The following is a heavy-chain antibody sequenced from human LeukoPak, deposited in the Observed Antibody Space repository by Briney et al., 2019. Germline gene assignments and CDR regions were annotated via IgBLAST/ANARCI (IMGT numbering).Heavy chain of an antibody. CDR3: SRGFMIVTRWLFDY. J-gene: IGHJ4*02. D-gene: IGHD3-22*01. CDR1: GFTFGDYA. CDR2: IRSQYYGGTT. V-gene: IGHV3-49*03. Sequence: PGGSLRLSCTASGFTFGDYAMNWFRQAPGKGLEWVGFIRSQYYGGTTEYAASVKGRFTISRHDSKSIAYLQMNSLKTEDTAVYYCSRGFMIVTRWLFDYWGQGTPVTVSS.